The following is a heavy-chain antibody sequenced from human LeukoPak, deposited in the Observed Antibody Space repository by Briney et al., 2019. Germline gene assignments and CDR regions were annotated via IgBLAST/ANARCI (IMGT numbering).Heavy chain of an antibody. CDR1: GGSVSSSSYY. CDR3: ARGGRITMVRGPPDV. D-gene: IGHD3-10*01. CDR2: IYYSGST. Sequence: SETLSLTCTVSGGSVSSSSYYWGWIRQPPGKGLEWIGSIYYSGSTYYNPSLKSRVTISVDTSKNQFSLKLSSVTAADTAVYYCARGGRITMVRGPPDVWGQGTTVTVSS. V-gene: IGHV4-39*01. J-gene: IGHJ6*02.